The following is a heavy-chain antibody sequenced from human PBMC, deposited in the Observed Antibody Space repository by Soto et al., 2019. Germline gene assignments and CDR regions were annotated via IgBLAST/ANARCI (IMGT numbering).Heavy chain of an antibody. V-gene: IGHV1-8*01. J-gene: IGHJ6*03. Sequence: QVQLVQSGAEVKKPGASVKVSCKASGYTFTSYDINWVRQATGQGLEWMGWMNPNSGNTGYAQKFQGRVTMTRNTSISTAYMELSSLRSEDTAVYYCARGPLSNWNYYYYYYYMDVWGKGTTVTVSS. CDR1: GYTFTSYD. CDR2: MNPNSGNT. D-gene: IGHD1-7*01. CDR3: ARGPLSNWNYYYYYYYMDV.